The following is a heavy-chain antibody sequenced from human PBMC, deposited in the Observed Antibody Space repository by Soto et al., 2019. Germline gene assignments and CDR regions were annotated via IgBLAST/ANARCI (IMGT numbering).Heavy chain of an antibody. J-gene: IGHJ5*01. Sequence: ASVKVSCKASGYTFTSYAMHWVRQAPGQRLEWMGWINAGNGNTKYSQKFQGRVTITRDTSASTAYMDLSSLRTEDTAVYYCARSWFGHQVHWFDSWGQGTLVTVS. CDR1: GYTFTSYA. V-gene: IGHV1-3*01. CDR2: INAGNGNT. CDR3: ARSWFGHQVHWFDS. D-gene: IGHD3-16*01.